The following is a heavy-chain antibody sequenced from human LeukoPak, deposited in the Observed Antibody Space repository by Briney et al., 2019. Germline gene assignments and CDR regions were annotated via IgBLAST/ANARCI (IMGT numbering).Heavy chain of an antibody. J-gene: IGHJ4*02. CDR2: INPSGGST. Sequence: SSVKVSCKTSGYTFTSYYMHWVRQAPGQGLEWMGIINPSGGSTSYAQKFQGRVNMSRDTATSTVYLELSSLRSEDTAVYYCARDAYYYDSSGYYGFGVDYWGQGTLVTVS. CDR3: ARDAYYYDSSGYYGFGVDY. V-gene: IGHV1-46*01. CDR1: GYTFTSYY. D-gene: IGHD3-22*01.